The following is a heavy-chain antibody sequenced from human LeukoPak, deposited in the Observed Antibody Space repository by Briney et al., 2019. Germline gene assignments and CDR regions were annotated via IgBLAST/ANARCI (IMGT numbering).Heavy chain of an antibody. CDR1: GGSISSGDYY. V-gene: IGHV4-30-4*01. CDR2: IYYSGST. J-gene: IGHJ6*02. CDR3: ARLVGTYSSGYYYYYGMDV. D-gene: IGHD3-22*01. Sequence: SQTLSLTCTVSGGSISSGDYYWSWIRQPPGKGLEWIGYIYYSGSTYHNPSLKSRVTISVDTSKNQFSLKLSSVTAADTAVYYCARLVGTYSSGYYYYYGMDVWGQGTTVTVSS.